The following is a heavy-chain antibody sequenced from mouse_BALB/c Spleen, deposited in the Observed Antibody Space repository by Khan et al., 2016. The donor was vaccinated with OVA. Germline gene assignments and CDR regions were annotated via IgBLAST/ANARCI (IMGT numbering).Heavy chain of an antibody. J-gene: IGHJ4*01. CDR2: ISYSGST. CDR3: ASELGRYYALDY. V-gene: IGHV3-2*02. Sequence: EVQLQGSGPGLVKPSQSLSLTCTVTGYSITSDYAWNWIRQFPGNKLEWMGYISYSGSTTYNPSLKSRISITRDTSKDQFFLQLKSVTSEDTATYYCASELGRYYALDYWGQGTSVTVSS. D-gene: IGHD4-1*01. CDR1: GYSITSDYA.